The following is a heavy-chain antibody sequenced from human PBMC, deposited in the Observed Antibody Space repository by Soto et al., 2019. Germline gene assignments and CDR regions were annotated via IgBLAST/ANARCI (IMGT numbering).Heavy chain of an antibody. CDR3: ARHEESSSHSYGMDV. D-gene: IGHD2-2*01. Sequence: GESLKMSCTASGYSFTTYWVSWVRQMPGKGLAWIGIIHPGDSNIKYSPSFRGQDTISADRSSSTACLQWSSLKASDTAIYYCARHEESSSHSYGMDVWGQGTTVTFSS. J-gene: IGHJ6*02. CDR1: GYSFTTYW. V-gene: IGHV5-51*01. CDR2: IHPGDSNI.